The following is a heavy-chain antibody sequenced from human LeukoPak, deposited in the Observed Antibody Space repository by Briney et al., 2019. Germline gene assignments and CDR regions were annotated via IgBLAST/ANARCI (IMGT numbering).Heavy chain of an antibody. CDR3: ASLHSSGWSGYYYYMDV. Sequence: SETLSLTCTVSGGSISSSSYYWGWIRQPPGKGLEWIGSIYYSGSTHYNPSLKSRVTISVDTSKNQFSLKLSSVTAADTAVYYCASLHSSGWSGYYYYMDVWGKGTTVTVSS. V-gene: IGHV4-39*01. J-gene: IGHJ6*03. CDR2: IYYSGST. D-gene: IGHD6-19*01. CDR1: GGSISSSSYY.